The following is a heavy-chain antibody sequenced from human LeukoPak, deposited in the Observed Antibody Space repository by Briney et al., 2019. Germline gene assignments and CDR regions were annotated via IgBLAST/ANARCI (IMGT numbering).Heavy chain of an antibody. V-gene: IGHV3-7*01. CDR2: INQDGSDK. Sequence: GGSLRLSCAASKFTLSDFWMSWVRQAPGKGLEWVANINQDGSDKNYVDSVKGRFTISRDNAKNALYLQMNSLRAEDTAVYYCSSGIYSGYDYWGQGTLVTVSS. CDR3: SSGIYSGYDY. CDR1: KFTLSDFW. D-gene: IGHD5-12*01. J-gene: IGHJ4*02.